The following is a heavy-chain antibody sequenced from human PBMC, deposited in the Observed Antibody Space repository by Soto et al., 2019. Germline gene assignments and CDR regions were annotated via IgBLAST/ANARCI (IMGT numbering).Heavy chain of an antibody. CDR1: GLIFSNYK. Sequence: VQLVESGGGLVQPGGSLRLSCAASGLIFSNYKMHWVRQAPGKGLEWVSRINTDGSITDYADSVKGRFTVSRDNPKSTLYLQMNSLRVEDTAVYYCARDTDGLHYWGQGTLVTVSS. J-gene: IGHJ4*02. V-gene: IGHV3-74*01. CDR2: INTDGSIT. CDR3: ARDTDGLHY.